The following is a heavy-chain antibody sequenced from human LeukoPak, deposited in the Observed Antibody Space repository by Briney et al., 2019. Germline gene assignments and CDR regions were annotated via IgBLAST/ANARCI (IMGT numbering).Heavy chain of an antibody. CDR2: INPSGGST. CDR1: GYTFTSYY. CDR3: ARDGIRSDY. D-gene: IGHD1-26*01. J-gene: IGHJ4*02. Sequence: ASVKVSCKASGYTFTSYYMHWVRQAPGKGLEWMGIINPSGGSTSYAQKFQGRVTMTRDTSTSTVYMELRSLRAEDTAMYYCARDGIRSDYWGQGTLVTVSS. V-gene: IGHV1-46*01.